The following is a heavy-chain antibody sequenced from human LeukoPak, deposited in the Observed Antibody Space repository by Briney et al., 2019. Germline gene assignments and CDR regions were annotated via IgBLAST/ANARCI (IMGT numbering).Heavy chain of an antibody. Sequence: PGGSLRLSCAAPGFTFSSYWMSWVRQAPGKGLEWVANIKQDGSEKYYVDSVKGRFTISRDNAKNSLYLQMNSLRAEDTDVYYCAREAVHCSGGSCYSVWGQGTLVTVTS. V-gene: IGHV3-7*01. D-gene: IGHD2-15*01. CDR1: GFTFSSYW. CDR2: IKQDGSEK. CDR3: AREAVHCSGGSCYSV. J-gene: IGHJ4*02.